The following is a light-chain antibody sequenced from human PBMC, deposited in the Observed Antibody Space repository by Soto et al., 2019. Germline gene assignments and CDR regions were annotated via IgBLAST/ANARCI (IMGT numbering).Light chain of an antibody. V-gene: IGLV2-8*01. CDR1: SSDVGRYDH. J-gene: IGLJ3*02. Sequence: QSALTQPPSASGSPGQSVTISCTGTSSDVGRYDHVSWYQHYPGKAPKVIIYEVNKRPSDVPDRFSGSKSGNTASLTVSGLQAEDEADYYCCSFTGTTIGVFGGGTKVTVL. CDR3: CSFTGTTIGV. CDR2: EVN.